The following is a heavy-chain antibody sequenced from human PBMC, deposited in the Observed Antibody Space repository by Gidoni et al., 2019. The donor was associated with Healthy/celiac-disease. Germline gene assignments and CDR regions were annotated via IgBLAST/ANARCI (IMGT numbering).Heavy chain of an antibody. D-gene: IGHD6-19*01. J-gene: IGHJ4*02. CDR3: ARQYGVYQYYFDY. V-gene: IGHV4-39*01. CDR2: ICYSGST. CDR1: GGSLSSSSYY. Sequence: QLQLQESCPGLVKPAETLSLTCTVSGGSLSSSSYYWRWIRQPPGKGLEWIGSICYSGSTSYNPSLKSRVTISVDTSKNQFSLKLSSVTAADTALYYCARQYGVYQYYFDYWGQGTLVTVSS.